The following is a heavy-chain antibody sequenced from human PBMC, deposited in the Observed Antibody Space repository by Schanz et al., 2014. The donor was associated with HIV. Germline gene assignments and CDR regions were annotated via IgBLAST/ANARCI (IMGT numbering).Heavy chain of an antibody. CDR3: AKPEYDSRGNSQSHFDY. CDR2: ISGSGGSP. J-gene: IGHJ4*02. V-gene: IGHV3-23*04. D-gene: IGHD3-22*01. Sequence: VQLVESGGGVAQPGGSLRLSCAASGFTFSSYAMSWVRQAPGKGLEWVSTISGSGGSPYYADSVKGRFTISRDNSKNTLYLQMNSLRAEDTAVYYCAKPEYDSRGNSQSHFDYWGQGTLVTVSS. CDR1: GFTFSSYA.